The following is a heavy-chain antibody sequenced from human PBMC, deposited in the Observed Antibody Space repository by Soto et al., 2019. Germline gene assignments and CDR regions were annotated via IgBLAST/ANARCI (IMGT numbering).Heavy chain of an antibody. J-gene: IGHJ4*02. CDR1: GGSISSSNW. D-gene: IGHD6-13*01. V-gene: IGHV4-4*02. CDR2: IYHSGST. CDR3: ARDIAAAGRAWYFDY. Sequence: SETLSLTCAVSGGSISSSNWWSWVRQPPGKGLEWIGEIYHSGSTNYNPSLKSRVTISVDKSKNQFSLKLSSVTAADTAVYYCARDIAAAGRAWYFDYWGQGTLVTVSS.